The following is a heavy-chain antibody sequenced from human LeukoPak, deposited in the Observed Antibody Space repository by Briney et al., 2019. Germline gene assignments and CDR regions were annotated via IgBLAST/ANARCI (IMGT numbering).Heavy chain of an antibody. V-gene: IGHV1-46*01. Sequence: GASVKVSCKVSGYTLTELSMHWVRQAPGQGLEWMGIINPSGGSTSYAQKFQGRVTMTRDTSTSTVYMELSSLRSEDTAVYYCARGSSTADYWGQGTLVTVSS. CDR1: GYTLTELS. D-gene: IGHD2-2*01. CDR3: ARGSSTADY. J-gene: IGHJ4*02. CDR2: INPSGGST.